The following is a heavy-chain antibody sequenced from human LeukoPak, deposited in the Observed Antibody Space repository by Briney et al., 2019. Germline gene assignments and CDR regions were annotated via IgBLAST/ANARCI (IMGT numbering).Heavy chain of an antibody. Sequence: GGSLRLSCAASGFTFSDYYMSWIRQAPGKGLEWVSYISSSGSTIYYADSVRGRFTISRDNAKNSLYLQMNSLRAEDTAVYYCARDRYYYDSSGYYSFDYWGQGTLVTVSS. CDR2: ISSSGSTI. J-gene: IGHJ4*02. D-gene: IGHD3-22*01. CDR1: GFTFSDYY. CDR3: ARDRYYYDSSGYYSFDY. V-gene: IGHV3-11*01.